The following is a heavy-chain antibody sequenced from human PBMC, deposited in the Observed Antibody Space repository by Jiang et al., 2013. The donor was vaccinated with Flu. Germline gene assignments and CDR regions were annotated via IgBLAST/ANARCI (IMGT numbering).Heavy chain of an antibody. CDR3: ARSPQYSRALNWFDP. CDR2: INHSGST. Sequence: LLKPSETLSLTCAVYGGSFSGYYWSWIRQPPGKGLEWIGEINHSGSTNYNPSLKSRVTISVDTSKNQFSLKLSSVTAADTAVYYCARSPQYSRALNWFDPWGQGTLVTVSS. V-gene: IGHV4-34*01. J-gene: IGHJ5*02. CDR1: GGSFSGYY. D-gene: IGHD6-6*01.